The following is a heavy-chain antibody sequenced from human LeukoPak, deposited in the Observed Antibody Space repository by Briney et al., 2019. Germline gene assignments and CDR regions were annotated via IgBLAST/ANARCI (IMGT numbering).Heavy chain of an antibody. V-gene: IGHV3-30*03. J-gene: IGHJ4*02. CDR3: ARGQTYYGDTAGY. CDR1: GFTFSSYG. D-gene: IGHD4-17*01. Sequence: PGGSLRLSCAASGFTFSSYGMHWVRQAPGKGLEWVAVISYDGSNKYYADSVKGRFTISRDNSKNTLYLQMNSLRAEDTAVYYCARGQTYYGDTAGYWGQGTLVTVSS. CDR2: ISYDGSNK.